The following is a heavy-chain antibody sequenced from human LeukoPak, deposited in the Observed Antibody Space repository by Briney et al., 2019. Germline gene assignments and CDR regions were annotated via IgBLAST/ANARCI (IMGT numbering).Heavy chain of an antibody. CDR1: GGSIGSTIYY. CDR2: IYYSGST. CDR3: ARHRTGSYPVGFDP. Sequence: SETLSPTCTVSGGSIGSTIYYWAWIRQPPGKGLEWIGTIYYSGSTYYNPSLKSRLTISVDTSKNQFSLKLSAVTAADTAVYYCARHRTGSYPVGFDPWGQGTLVTVSS. J-gene: IGHJ5*02. V-gene: IGHV4-39*01. D-gene: IGHD1-26*01.